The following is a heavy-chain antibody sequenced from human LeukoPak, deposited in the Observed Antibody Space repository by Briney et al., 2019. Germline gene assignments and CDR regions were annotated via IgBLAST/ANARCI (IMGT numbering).Heavy chain of an antibody. V-gene: IGHV1-69*04. CDR2: IIPILGIA. D-gene: IGHD6-19*01. J-gene: IGHJ1*01. Sequence: ASVKVSCKASGGTFSSYAISWVRQAPGQGLEWMGRIIPILGIANYAQKFQGRVTITADKSTSTAYMGLSSLRSEDTAVYYCARDGSSGWYGTAEYFQHWGQGTLVTVSS. CDR3: ARDGSSGWYGTAEYFQH. CDR1: GGTFSSYA.